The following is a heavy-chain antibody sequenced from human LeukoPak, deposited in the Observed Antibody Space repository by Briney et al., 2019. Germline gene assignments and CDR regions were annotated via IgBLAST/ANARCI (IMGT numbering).Heavy chain of an antibody. CDR3: ARDPPYYDSSGYYYDY. CDR2: ISGSSIYI. D-gene: IGHD3-22*01. V-gene: IGHV3-21*01. CDR1: GFTFSTYS. J-gene: IGHJ4*02. Sequence: GGSLGLSCAASGFTFSTYSMNWVRQAPGKGLEWVSSISGSSIYIYYADSVKGRFTISRDNAKNSLYLQMNSLRAEDTAVYYCARDPPYYDSSGYYYDYWGQGTLVTVSS.